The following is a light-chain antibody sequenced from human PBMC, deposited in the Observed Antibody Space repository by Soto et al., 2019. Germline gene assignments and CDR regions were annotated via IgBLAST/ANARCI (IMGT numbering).Light chain of an antibody. Sequence: EIGLTQSPGTLSLSPGERATLSCRASQSISSSYLAWYQQKPGQAPRLLIYGASSRATGIPDRFSGSGSGTAFNLTISSLEPEDFEVYYCQPDGSSLWKFGHGTKVEIK. CDR2: GAS. V-gene: IGKV3-20*01. CDR3: QPDGSSLWK. J-gene: IGKJ1*01. CDR1: QSISSSY.